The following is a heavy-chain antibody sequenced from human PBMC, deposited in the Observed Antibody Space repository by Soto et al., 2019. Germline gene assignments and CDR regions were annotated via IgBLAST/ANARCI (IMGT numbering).Heavy chain of an antibody. D-gene: IGHD3-9*01. CDR2: INPADSDT. CDR3: VRTDSTGYYYH. J-gene: IGHJ5*02. Sequence: PGESLKISCKGSGYSFTNYWIGWVRQMPGKGLEWMGIINPADSDTRYSPSFQGQVTVSVDKSISTAYLQRGSLKASDTAMYYCVRTDSTGYYYHWGQGTQVTVSS. V-gene: IGHV5-51*01. CDR1: GYSFTNYW.